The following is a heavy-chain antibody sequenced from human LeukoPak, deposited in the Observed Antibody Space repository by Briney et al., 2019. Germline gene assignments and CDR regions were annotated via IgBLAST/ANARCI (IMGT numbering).Heavy chain of an antibody. D-gene: IGHD3-10*01. CDR1: GGSISSSSYY. V-gene: IGHV4-39*01. Sequence: SETLSLTCPVSGGSISSSSYYWGWIRQPPGKGLEWIGSIYYSGSTYYNPSLKSRVTISVDTSKNQFSLKLSSVTAADTAVYYCASPMVRGVISYWGQGTLVTVSS. J-gene: IGHJ4*02. CDR3: ASPMVRGVISY. CDR2: IYYSGST.